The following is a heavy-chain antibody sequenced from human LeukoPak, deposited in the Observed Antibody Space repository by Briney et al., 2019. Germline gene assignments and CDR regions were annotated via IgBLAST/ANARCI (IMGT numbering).Heavy chain of an antibody. D-gene: IGHD4-17*01. CDR2: IIPIFGTA. J-gene: IGHJ6*02. Sequence: ASVKVSCKASGGTFSSYAISWVRQAPGQGLEWMGGIIPIFGTANYAQKFQGRVTITADESTSTAYMELSSLRSEDTAVYYCARDPHDYGDCPYYYYYGMDVWGQGTTVTVSS. V-gene: IGHV1-69*01. CDR1: GGTFSSYA. CDR3: ARDPHDYGDCPYYYYYGMDV.